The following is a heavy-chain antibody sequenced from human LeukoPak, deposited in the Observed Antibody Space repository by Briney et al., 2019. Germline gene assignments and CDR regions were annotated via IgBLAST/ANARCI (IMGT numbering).Heavy chain of an antibody. Sequence: SETLSLTCTVSGGSISSYYWSWIRQPPGKGLEWIGYIYTSGSTNYNPSLKSRVTISVDTSKNQFSLKLSSVTAADTAVYYCARLPIVVVPAANDAFDIWGQGTMVTVSS. CDR1: GGSISSYY. CDR3: ARLPIVVVPAANDAFDI. D-gene: IGHD2-2*01. J-gene: IGHJ3*02. V-gene: IGHV4-4*09. CDR2: IYTSGST.